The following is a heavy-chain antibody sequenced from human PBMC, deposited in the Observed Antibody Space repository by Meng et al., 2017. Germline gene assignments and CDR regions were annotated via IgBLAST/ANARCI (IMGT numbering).Heavy chain of an antibody. CDR1: GYTFTGYF. D-gene: IGHD1-14*01. CDR2: INCNTGDT. Sequence: ASVKVSCKTSGYTFTGYFLHWVRQAPGQGLEWMGRINCNTGDTKYTQSIQGRVTMTRDTSVTTAYMELSRLTSDDTAIDYCARALNNRKDDYWGQGTLVTVSS. V-gene: IGHV1-2*06. J-gene: IGHJ4*02. CDR3: ARALNNRKDDY.